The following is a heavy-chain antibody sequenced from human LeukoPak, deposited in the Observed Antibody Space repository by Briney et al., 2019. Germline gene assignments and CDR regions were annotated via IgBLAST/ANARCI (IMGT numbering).Heavy chain of an antibody. CDR1: GGSFSGYY. CDR2: INHSGST. V-gene: IGHV4-34*01. J-gene: IGHJ5*02. CDR3: ARRNKSGLLYAHSFSSLIDP. Sequence: PSETLSLTCAVYGGSFSGYYWSWIRQPPGKGLECIGEINHSGSTNYNPPLKSRVTISVDTSKNQFSLKLSSVTAADTAVYYCARRNKSGLLYAHSFSSLIDPWGQGTLVTVSS. D-gene: IGHD3-3*01.